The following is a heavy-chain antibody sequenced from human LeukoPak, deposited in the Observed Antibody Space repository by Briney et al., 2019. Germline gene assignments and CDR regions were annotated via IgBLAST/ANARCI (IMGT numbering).Heavy chain of an antibody. CDR1: GFTFSGHN. V-gene: IGHV3-48*04. J-gene: IGHJ4*02. D-gene: IGHD3-16*01. CDR3: ARAMSTFGGVRNYFDS. CDR2: VSISSGTI. Sequence: GGSLRLSCAASGFTFSGHNMNWVRQAPGKGLEWISFVSISSGTIYYADSVNGRFRISRDNAKSSLDLEMNSLRVEDTAVYYCARAMSTFGGVRNYFDSWGQGELVTVSS.